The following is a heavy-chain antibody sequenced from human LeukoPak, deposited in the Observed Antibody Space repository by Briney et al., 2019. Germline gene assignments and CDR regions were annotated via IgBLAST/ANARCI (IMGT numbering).Heavy chain of an antibody. D-gene: IGHD3-10*01. CDR2: IKQDGTEI. J-gene: IGHJ4*02. Sequence: GGSLRLSCAASGFSFSGYGVHWVRQAPGKGLEWVANIKQDGTEIFYVDSVRGRFIISRDNAENSLYLQMNSLRVEDTAVYYCARTPDGADYWGQGTLVTVSS. V-gene: IGHV3-7*01. CDR1: GFSFSGYG. CDR3: ARTPDGADY.